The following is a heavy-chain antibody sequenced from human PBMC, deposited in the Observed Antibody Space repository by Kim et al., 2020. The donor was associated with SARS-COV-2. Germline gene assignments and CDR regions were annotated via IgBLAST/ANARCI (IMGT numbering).Heavy chain of an antibody. CDR2: ISYDGSNK. CDR3: AKVGKLWFGEKRGYFDY. D-gene: IGHD3-10*01. Sequence: GGSLRLSCAASGFTFSSYGMHWVRQAPGKGLEWVAVISYDGSNKYYADSVKGRFTISRDNSKNTLYLQMNSLRAEDTAVYYCAKVGKLWFGEKRGYFDYWGQGTLGTVSS. V-gene: IGHV3-30*18. J-gene: IGHJ4*02. CDR1: GFTFSSYG.